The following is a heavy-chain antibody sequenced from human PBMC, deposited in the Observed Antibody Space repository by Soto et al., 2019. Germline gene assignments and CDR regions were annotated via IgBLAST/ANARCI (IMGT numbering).Heavy chain of an antibody. CDR2: IYYSGST. Sequence: PSETLSLTCTVSGGSISSYYWSWIRQPPGKGLEWIGYIYYSGSTNYNPSLKSRVTISVDTSKNQFSLKLSSVTAADTAVYYCARESYYGSGSYFNRDWFDPWGQGTLVTVSS. V-gene: IGHV4-59*12. CDR3: ARESYYGSGSYFNRDWFDP. D-gene: IGHD3-10*01. J-gene: IGHJ5*02. CDR1: GGSISSYY.